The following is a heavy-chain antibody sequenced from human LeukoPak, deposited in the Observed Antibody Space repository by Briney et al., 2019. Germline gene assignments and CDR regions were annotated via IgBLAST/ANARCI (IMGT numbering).Heavy chain of an antibody. CDR2: FDPEDGET. CDR1: GYTLTELS. V-gene: IGHV1-24*01. CDR3: ATVCTSCYFRWFDP. Sequence: ASVKVSCKVSGYTLTELSMHWVRQAPGKGLEWMGGFDPEDGETIYAQKFQGRATMTEDTSTDTAYMELSSLRSEDTAVYYCATVCTSCYFRWFDPWGQGTLVTVSS. D-gene: IGHD2-2*01. J-gene: IGHJ5*02.